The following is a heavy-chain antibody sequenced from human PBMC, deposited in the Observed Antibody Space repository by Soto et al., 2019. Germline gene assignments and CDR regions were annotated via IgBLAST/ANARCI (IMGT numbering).Heavy chain of an antibody. V-gene: IGHV2-5*02. CDR1: GFSLSTSGVG. CDR2: IYWDDDK. Sequence: SGPTLVNPTQTLTLTCTFSGFSLSTSGVGVGWIRQPPGKALEWLALIYWDDDKRYSPSLKSRLTITKDTSKNQVVLTMTNMDPVDTATYYCAHRLGTVAGIAGDYYYYYMDVWGKGTTVTVSS. CDR3: AHRLGTVAGIAGDYYYYYMDV. J-gene: IGHJ6*03. D-gene: IGHD6-19*01.